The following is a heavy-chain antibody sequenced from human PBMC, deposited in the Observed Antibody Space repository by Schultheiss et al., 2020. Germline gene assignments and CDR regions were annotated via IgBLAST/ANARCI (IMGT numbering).Heavy chain of an antibody. D-gene: IGHD6-19*01. CDR1: GGSFSGYY. CDR2: INHSGST. V-gene: IGHV4-34*01. Sequence: SETLSLTCAVYGGSFSGYYWSWIRQPPGKGLEWIGEINHSGSTNYNPSLKSRVTISVDTSKNQFSLKLSSVTAADTAVYYCARGPLNVAGTFDYWGQGTLVTGSS. CDR3: ARGPLNVAGTFDY. J-gene: IGHJ4*02.